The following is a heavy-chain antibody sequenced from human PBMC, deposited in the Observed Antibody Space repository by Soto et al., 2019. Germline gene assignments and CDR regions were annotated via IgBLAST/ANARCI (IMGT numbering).Heavy chain of an antibody. CDR3: ASLYYYDSTSDAFDI. CDR2: IYHSGST. CDR1: GGSISSGGYS. D-gene: IGHD3-22*01. V-gene: IGHV4-30-2*01. Sequence: SETLSLTCAVSGGSISSGGYSWSWIRQPPGKGLEWIGYIYHSGSTYYNPSLKSRVTISVDRSKNQFSLKLSSVTAADTAVYYCASLYYYDSTSDAFDIWGQGTMVTVSS. J-gene: IGHJ3*02.